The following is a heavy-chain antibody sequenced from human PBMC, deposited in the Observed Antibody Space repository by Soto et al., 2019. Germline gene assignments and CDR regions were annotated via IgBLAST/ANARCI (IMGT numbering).Heavy chain of an antibody. CDR2: IYYSGST. J-gene: IGHJ3*02. CDR1: GGSISSYY. V-gene: IGHV4-59*01. Sequence: SETLSLTCTVSGGSISSYYWSWIRQPPGKGLEWIGYIYYSGSTNYNPSLKSRVTISIDTSKNQFSLKLSSVTAADTAVYYCARVYYDILTGTENDAFDIWGQGTMVT. D-gene: IGHD3-9*01. CDR3: ARVYYDILTGTENDAFDI.